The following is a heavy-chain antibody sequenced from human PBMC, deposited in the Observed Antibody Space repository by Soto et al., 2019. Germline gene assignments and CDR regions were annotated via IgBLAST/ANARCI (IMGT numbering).Heavy chain of an antibody. CDR2: IYYSGST. J-gene: IGHJ5*02. Sequence: LSLTCTVSGGSISSYYWSWIRQPPGKGLEWIGYIYYSGSTNYNPSLKSRVTISVDTSKNQFSLKLSSVTAADTAVYYCARDSSVMGRNWFDPWGQGTLVTVS. CDR1: GGSISSYY. D-gene: IGHD3-16*01. CDR3: ARDSSVMGRNWFDP. V-gene: IGHV4-59*01.